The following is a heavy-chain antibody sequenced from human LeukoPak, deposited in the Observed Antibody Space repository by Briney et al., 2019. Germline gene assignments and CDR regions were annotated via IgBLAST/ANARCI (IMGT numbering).Heavy chain of an antibody. Sequence: GGSLRLSCAASGFTFSSYATSWVRQAPGKGLEWVANIKQDGSEKYYVDSVKGRFTISRDNAKKSLYLQMNSLRAEDTAVYYCGFDLWGRGTLVTVSS. V-gene: IGHV3-7*03. J-gene: IGHJ2*01. CDR3: GFDL. CDR2: IKQDGSEK. CDR1: GFTFSSYA.